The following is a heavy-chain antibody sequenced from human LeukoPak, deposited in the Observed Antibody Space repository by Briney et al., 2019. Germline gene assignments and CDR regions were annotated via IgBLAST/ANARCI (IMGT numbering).Heavy chain of an antibody. CDR2: ISSSSSYI. V-gene: IGHV3-21*01. D-gene: IGHD1-26*01. Sequence: GGSLTLSCAASGFTFSSYSMNWVRQAPGKGLEWVSSISSSSSYIYYADSVKGRLTISSDNAKNSLYLQMNSLRAEDTAVYYCARDVGSGSFALDYWGQGTLVTVSS. CDR1: GFTFSSYS. J-gene: IGHJ4*02. CDR3: ARDVGSGSFALDY.